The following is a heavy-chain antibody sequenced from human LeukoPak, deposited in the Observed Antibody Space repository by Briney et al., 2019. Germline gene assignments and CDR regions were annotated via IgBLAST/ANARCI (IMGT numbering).Heavy chain of an antibody. CDR1: GFTFSSYE. V-gene: IGHV3-48*03. D-gene: IGHD1-26*01. CDR2: ISSSGSTI. J-gene: IGHJ6*02. CDR3: ARDGAGAIYYYGMDV. Sequence: GGSLRLSCAASGFTFSSYEMNWVRQVPGKGLEWISYISSSGSTIYFADSVKGRFTISRDNAKNSLYLQMNSLRAEDTAVYYCARDGAGAIYYYGMDVWGQGTTVTVSS.